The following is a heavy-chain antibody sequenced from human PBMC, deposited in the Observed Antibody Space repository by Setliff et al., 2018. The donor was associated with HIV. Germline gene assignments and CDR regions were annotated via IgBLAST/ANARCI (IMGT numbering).Heavy chain of an antibody. CDR1: GFTFSSYG. CDR2: IWYDGSNK. J-gene: IGHJ4*02. V-gene: IGHV3-33*01. Sequence: QTGGSLRLSCAASGFTFSSYGMHWVRQAPGKGLEWVAVIWYDGSNKYYADSVKGRFTISRDNSKNTLYLQMNSLRAEDTAVYYCARGPPHVRFYYYDSSGYSTDYWGQGTLVTVSS. D-gene: IGHD3-22*01. CDR3: ARGPPHVRFYYYDSSGYSTDY.